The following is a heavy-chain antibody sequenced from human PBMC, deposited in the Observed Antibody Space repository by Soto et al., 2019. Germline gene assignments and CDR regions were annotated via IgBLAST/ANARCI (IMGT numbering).Heavy chain of an antibody. CDR1: GFTFRSYG. CDR3: AKDDRRYGMDV. Sequence: QVQLVESGGGVVQPGRSLRLSCAASGFTFRSYGMHWVRQAPGKGLEWVALISDDGNKKYYADSVKGRFTISRDNSKNTVYLQMNSLRAEDTAVYYCAKDDRRYGMDVWGKGTTVTVSS. CDR2: ISDDGNKK. J-gene: IGHJ6*04. V-gene: IGHV3-30*18.